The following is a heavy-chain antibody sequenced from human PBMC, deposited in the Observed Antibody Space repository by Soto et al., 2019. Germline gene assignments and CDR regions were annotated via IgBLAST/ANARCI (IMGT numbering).Heavy chain of an antibody. CDR3: ARRDGSGYSYWLDT. J-gene: IGHJ5*02. CDR1: GGSISDGYY. CDR2: ISYSGST. Sequence: SETLSLTCTVSGGSISDGYYWSWIRQHPGKGLEWIGSISYSGSTSYNPSLKSRLTISVDRSKSQFSLNLSSVTAADTAVYYCARRDGSGYSYWLDTWGQGTLVTVSS. V-gene: IGHV4-31*03. D-gene: IGHD3-3*01.